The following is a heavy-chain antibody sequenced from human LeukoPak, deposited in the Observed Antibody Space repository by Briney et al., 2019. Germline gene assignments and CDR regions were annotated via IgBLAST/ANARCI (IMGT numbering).Heavy chain of an antibody. CDR3: AGGSGASWFDP. Sequence: PSETLSLTCRVSGGSISSGYWSWVRQPPGKGLEWMAYIYNSGRSNNNPYLKSRGTISLDTTKNQFSLKLSSVPAADTAVYYCAGGSGASWFDPWGQGTLVTVSS. J-gene: IGHJ5*02. CDR2: IYNSGRS. D-gene: IGHD2-8*02. CDR1: GGSISSGY. V-gene: IGHV4-59*01.